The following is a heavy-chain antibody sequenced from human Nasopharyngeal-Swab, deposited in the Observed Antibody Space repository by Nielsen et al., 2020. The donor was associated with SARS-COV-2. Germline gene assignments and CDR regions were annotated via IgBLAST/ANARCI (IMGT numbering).Heavy chain of an antibody. D-gene: IGHD1-26*01. CDR1: GDSIRSSSIRSYY. CDR2: FSYTGIT. Sequence: SETLSLTCTVSGDSIRSSSIRSYYWSWLRQPPGKGLEWIGSFSYTGITNYNPSLKSRVTILIDTSKNQFSLKLNSVTAADTAVYYCAREVMGGLVDSWGQGTLVTVSS. J-gene: IGHJ4*02. V-gene: IGHV4-61*01. CDR3: AREVMGGLVDS.